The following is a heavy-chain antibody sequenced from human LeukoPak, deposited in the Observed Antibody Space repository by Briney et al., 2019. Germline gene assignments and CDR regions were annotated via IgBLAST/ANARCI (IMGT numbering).Heavy chain of an antibody. CDR1: GFTFSNHW. CDR3: VRGSSDWNGMDV. Sequence: PGGSLRLSCAASGFTFSNHWMHWVRQVPGKGLVSVSRIHIDENRKTYADSVKGRFTISRDNAKNTLYLQMNSLGVEDTAAYYCVRGSSDWNGMDVWGQGTTVTVSS. CDR2: IHIDENRK. J-gene: IGHJ6*02. D-gene: IGHD6-19*01. V-gene: IGHV3-74*01.